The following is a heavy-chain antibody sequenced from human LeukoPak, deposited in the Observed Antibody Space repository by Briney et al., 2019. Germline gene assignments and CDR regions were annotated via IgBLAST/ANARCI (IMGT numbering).Heavy chain of an antibody. CDR1: GFTFSSYS. D-gene: IGHD6-6*01. CDR3: ARDEYASSPGYFDY. CDR2: ISSSGSYI. V-gene: IGHV3-21*01. J-gene: IGHJ4*02. Sequence: GGSLRLSCAASGFTFSSYSMNWVRQAPGKGLEWVSCISSSGSYIYYPDSVKGRFTISRDNAKKSLYLQMNSLRAENTAVYYCARDEYASSPGYFDYWGQGTLVTVSS.